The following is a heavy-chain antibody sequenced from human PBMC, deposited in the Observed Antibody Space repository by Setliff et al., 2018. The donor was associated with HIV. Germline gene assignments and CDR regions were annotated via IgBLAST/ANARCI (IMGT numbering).Heavy chain of an antibody. D-gene: IGHD6-19*01. Sequence: PGGSLRLSCETSGFTFNDYAMHWVRQAPGKGLEWVSGITWNGGVMGYVDSTRGRFTISRDNVRNSLYLQMDSLTTDDTALYYCVKGDSTAGRYYYSMDVWGKGTMVTVS. V-gene: IGHV3-9*01. CDR1: GFTFNDYA. CDR2: ITWNGGVM. CDR3: VKGDSTAGRYYYSMDV. J-gene: IGHJ6*04.